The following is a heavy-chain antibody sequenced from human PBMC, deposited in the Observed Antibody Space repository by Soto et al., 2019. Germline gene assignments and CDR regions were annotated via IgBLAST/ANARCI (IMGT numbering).Heavy chain of an antibody. CDR1: GFAVSNTY. CDR3: ARALPVAKGGFDP. CDR2: LYTAGGT. Sequence: GGSLRLSCAASGFAVSNTYMTWDRQPPGKRLECVSILYTAGGTNYADSVKGRFIISRDNSKNTRYLQMNSLRAEDTAVYYCARALPVAKGGFDPWGQGTLVTVSS. V-gene: IGHV3-53*01. J-gene: IGHJ5*02.